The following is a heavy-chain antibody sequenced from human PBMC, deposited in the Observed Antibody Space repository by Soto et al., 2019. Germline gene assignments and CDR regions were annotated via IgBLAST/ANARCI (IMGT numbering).Heavy chain of an antibody. CDR1: GGSISNGGYY. CDR2: IYYSGSN. V-gene: IGHV4-31*03. J-gene: IGHJ4*02. CDR3: AREPLT. Sequence: QVQLQESGPGLVKPSQTLSLTCTVSGGSISNGGYYWRWIRQHPGKGLEWIGDIYYSGSNYYNPSLKSRVTISVDTSKNQFSLKLSSVTAADTAVYYCAREPLTWGQGTLVTVSS.